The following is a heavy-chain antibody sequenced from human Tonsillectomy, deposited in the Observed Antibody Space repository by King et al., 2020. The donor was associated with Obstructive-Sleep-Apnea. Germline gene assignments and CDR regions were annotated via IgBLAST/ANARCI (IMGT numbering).Heavy chain of an antibody. D-gene: IGHD4-11*01. CDR1: GGSISTYY. V-gene: IGHV4-59*08. J-gene: IGHJ4*02. CDR2: IYYSGST. CDR3: ARREGNYGKFDY. Sequence: QLQESGPGLVKPSETLSLTCNVSGGSISTYYWSWIRQPPGKGLEWIGNIYYSGSTNYNPSLQSRVTISVDTSKNQFSLNLSSVTAADTAVYYCARREGNYGKFDYWGQGTLVTVSS.